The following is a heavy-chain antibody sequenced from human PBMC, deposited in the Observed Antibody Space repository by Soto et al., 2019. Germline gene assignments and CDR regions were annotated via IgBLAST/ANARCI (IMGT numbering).Heavy chain of an antibody. CDR3: ASEYCCGGSCPLYYGMDV. Sequence: ASVNGSCNASAYTFTSYSMHWVRQAPGQRLEWMGWINAGNGNTKYSQKFQGRVTITRDTSASTAYMELSSLRSEDTAVYYCASEYCCGGSCPLYYGMDVWAQRTTVTVS. CDR1: AYTFTSYS. J-gene: IGHJ6*02. D-gene: IGHD2-15*01. CDR2: INAGNGNT. V-gene: IGHV1-3*01.